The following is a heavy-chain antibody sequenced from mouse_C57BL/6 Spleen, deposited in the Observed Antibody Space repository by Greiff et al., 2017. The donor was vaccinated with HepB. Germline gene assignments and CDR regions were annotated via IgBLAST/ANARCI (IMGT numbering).Heavy chain of an antibody. D-gene: IGHD3-1*01. CDR2: ILPGSGST. CDR3: ASGLYDYYDY. Sequence: VQLQQSGAELMKPGASVKLSCKATGYTFTGYWIEWVKQRPGHGLEWIGEILPGSGSTYYNEKFKGKATFTADTSSNTAYMQLSSLTTEDSAIYYCASGLYDYYDYWGQGTTLTVSS. J-gene: IGHJ2*01. CDR1: GYTFTGYW. V-gene: IGHV1-9*01.